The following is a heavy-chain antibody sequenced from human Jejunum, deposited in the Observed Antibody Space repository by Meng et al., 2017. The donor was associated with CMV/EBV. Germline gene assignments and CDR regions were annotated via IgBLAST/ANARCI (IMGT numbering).Heavy chain of an antibody. J-gene: IGHJ4*01. D-gene: IGHD3-3*01. CDR2: IYSDHSGGTT. CDR3: AKALTISGVLRQYYYFDH. V-gene: IGHV3-66*02. CDR1: NY. Sequence: NYISGVGQAQGTGLEWVSSIYSDHSGGTTYYADSVEGRFTISRDDSKNRVDLQMNGLRREDTAVYYCAKALTISGVLRQYYYFDHWGHGALVTVSS.